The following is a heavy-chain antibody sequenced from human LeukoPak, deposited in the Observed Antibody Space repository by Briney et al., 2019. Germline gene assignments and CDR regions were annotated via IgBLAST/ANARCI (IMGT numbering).Heavy chain of an antibody. CDR2: IYTSGST. CDR3: ARELSSWSPLDI. D-gene: IGHD6-13*01. V-gene: IGHV4-4*07. Sequence: SETLSLTCTVSGGSISSYYWSWIRQPAGKGLEWIGRIYTSGSTNYNPSLTSRVTMSVDTSKNQFSLKLSSVTAADTAVYYCARELSSWSPLDIWGQGTMVTVSS. CDR1: GGSISSYY. J-gene: IGHJ3*02.